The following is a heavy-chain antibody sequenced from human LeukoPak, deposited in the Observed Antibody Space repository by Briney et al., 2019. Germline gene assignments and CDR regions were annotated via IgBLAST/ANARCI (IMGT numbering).Heavy chain of an antibody. CDR1: GGTFSSYT. CDR3: ARSITVVAALDA. D-gene: IGHD2-15*01. CDR2: IIPILGIA. V-gene: IGHV1-69*02. J-gene: IGHJ5*02. Sequence: SVKVSRKASGGTFSSYTISWVRQAPGQGLEWMGRIIPILGIANYAQKFQGRVTITADKSTSTAYMELSSLRSEDTAVYYCARSITVVAALDAWGQGTLVTVSS.